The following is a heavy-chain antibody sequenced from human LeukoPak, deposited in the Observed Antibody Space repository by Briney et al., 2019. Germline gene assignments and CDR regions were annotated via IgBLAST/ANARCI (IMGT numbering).Heavy chain of an antibody. J-gene: IGHJ4*02. Sequence: PSETLSLTCTVSGGSISSSSYYWGWIRQPPGKVLEWIGSIYYSGSTYYNPSLKSRVTISVDTSKNQFSLKLSSVTAADTAVYYCARRRYDSSGYYWGDYFDYWGQGTLVTVSS. CDR3: ARRRYDSSGYYWGDYFDY. D-gene: IGHD3-22*01. V-gene: IGHV4-39*01. CDR1: GGSISSSSYY. CDR2: IYYSGST.